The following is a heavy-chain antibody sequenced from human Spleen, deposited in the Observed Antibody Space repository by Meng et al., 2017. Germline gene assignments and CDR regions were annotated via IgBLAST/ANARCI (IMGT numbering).Heavy chain of an antibody. CDR1: GGSISSGRYY. V-gene: IGHV4-39*07. J-gene: IGHJ5*02. CDR3: ARDLWELRYKAPFDP. Sequence: LQDSGPGLVKPSETLSLTCAVSGGSISSGRYYWNWIRQAPGKGLEWIGSVYYSGITYYNPSLESRVTISVDTSKNQFSLKLSSVTAADTAVYYCARDLWELRYKAPFDPWGQGILVTVSS. CDR2: VYYSGIT. D-gene: IGHD3-16*01.